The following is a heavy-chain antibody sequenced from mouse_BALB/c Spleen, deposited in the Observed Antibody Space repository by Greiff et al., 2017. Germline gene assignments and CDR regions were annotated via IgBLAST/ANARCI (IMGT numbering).Heavy chain of an antibody. J-gene: IGHJ4*01. CDR1: GYTFTSYW. CDR2: INPSTGYT. Sequence: QVQLQQPGAELVKPGASVQMSCKASGYTFTSYWMHWVKQRPGQGLEWIGYINPSTGYTEYNQKFKDKATLTADKSSSTDYMQLSSLTSEDSAVYYCARGLRRHYYAMDYWGQGTSVTVSS. D-gene: IGHD2-2*01. V-gene: IGHV1S26*01. CDR3: ARGLRRHYYAMDY.